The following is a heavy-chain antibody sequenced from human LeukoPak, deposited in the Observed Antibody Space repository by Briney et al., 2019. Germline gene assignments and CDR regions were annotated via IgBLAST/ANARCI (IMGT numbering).Heavy chain of an antibody. Sequence: PGGSLRLSCAASGFTFSSYAMSWVRQAPGKGLEWVAVISYDGSNEDYADSVKGRFTISRDKSKNTLYLQMDSLRIEDTAVYYCAKDKGSVVTATLGLEYWGQGALVTVSS. CDR1: GFTFSSYA. V-gene: IGHV3-30*18. J-gene: IGHJ4*02. CDR3: AKDKGSVVTATLGLEY. D-gene: IGHD2-21*02. CDR2: ISYDGSNE.